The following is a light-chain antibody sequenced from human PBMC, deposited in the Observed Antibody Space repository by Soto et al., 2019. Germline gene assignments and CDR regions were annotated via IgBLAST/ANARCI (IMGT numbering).Light chain of an antibody. J-gene: IGKJ4*01. CDR2: DAS. V-gene: IGKV1-33*01. CDR3: QKYDNYPLT. CDR1: QHINNY. Sequence: DIQITHSPSSLSASVVDRVTITFQASQHINNYLNWYQQKPGKAPKLLIYDASNLEAGVPSRFSGSGSGTEFTLTISNLQPDDFATYYCQKYDNYPLTFGGGTKVDIK.